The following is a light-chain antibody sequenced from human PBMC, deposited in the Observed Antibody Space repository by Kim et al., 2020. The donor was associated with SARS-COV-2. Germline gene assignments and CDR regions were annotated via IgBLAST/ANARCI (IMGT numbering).Light chain of an antibody. CDR1: QSFLSSSNNYDY. J-gene: IGKJ4*01. V-gene: IGKV4-1*01. Sequence: DIVMTQSPDSLAVSLGERATINCKSSQSFLSSSNNYDYLAWYQQKPGQPPKLLIYWASTRESGVPDRFSGSGSGTDFTLTISSLQAEDVAVYYCQQYYTTPPPTFGGGTKVDIK. CDR3: QQYYTTPPPT. CDR2: WAS.